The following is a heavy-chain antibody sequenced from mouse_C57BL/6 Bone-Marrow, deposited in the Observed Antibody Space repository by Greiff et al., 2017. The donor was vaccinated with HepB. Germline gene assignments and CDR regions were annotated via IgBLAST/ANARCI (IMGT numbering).Heavy chain of an antibody. CDR2: ISDGGSYT. CDR3: ARSFITTVVAGFDY. J-gene: IGHJ2*01. D-gene: IGHD1-1*01. CDR1: GFTFSSYA. V-gene: IGHV5-4*01. Sequence: VQLKESGGGLVKPGGSLKLSCAASGFTFSSYAMSWVRQTPEKRLEWVATISDGGSYTYYPDNVKGRFTISRDNAKNNLYLQMSHLKSEDTAMYYCARSFITTVVAGFDYWGQGTTLTVSS.